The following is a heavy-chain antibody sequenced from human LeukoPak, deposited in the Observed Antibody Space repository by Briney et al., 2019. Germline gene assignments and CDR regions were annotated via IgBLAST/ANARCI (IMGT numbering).Heavy chain of an antibody. Sequence: GGTLRLSCAASGFTFSSYGMSWVRQAPGKGLEWVSAISGSGGSTYYADSVKGRFTISRDNAKNSLYLQMNSLRAEATAVYYCARISSYEIDGAFDMWGQGTMVTVSS. J-gene: IGHJ3*02. D-gene: IGHD3-16*01. CDR3: ARISSYEIDGAFDM. V-gene: IGHV3-23*01. CDR1: GFTFSSYG. CDR2: ISGSGGST.